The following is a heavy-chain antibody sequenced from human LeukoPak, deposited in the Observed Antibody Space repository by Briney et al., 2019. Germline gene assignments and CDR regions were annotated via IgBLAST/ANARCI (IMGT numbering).Heavy chain of an antibody. CDR2: SSSNGGST. CDR1: GFTFSSYA. Sequence: PGGSLRLSCSASGFTFSSYAMHWVRQAPGKGLEYVSASSSNGGSTYYADSVKGRFTISRDNSKNTLYVQMSSLRAEDTAVYYCVRAGTRDYWGQGTLVTVSS. D-gene: IGHD6-13*01. CDR3: VRAGTRDY. V-gene: IGHV3-64*05. J-gene: IGHJ4*02.